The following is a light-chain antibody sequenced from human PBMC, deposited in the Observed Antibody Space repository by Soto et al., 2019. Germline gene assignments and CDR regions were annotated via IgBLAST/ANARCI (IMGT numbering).Light chain of an antibody. V-gene: IGLV1-40*01. CDR1: SCNIGACYD. CDR3: QSYDSSLSAPYV. CDR2: GDN. J-gene: IGLJ1*01. Sequence: QSVLTQAPSVSGAPGQRFTISCTGTSCNIGACYDVHWYQQDPGTAPKLLIYGDNNRPSGVPDRFSGSKSGTSASLAITGLQAEEEADDYCQSYDSSLSAPYVFGAGTKLTVL.